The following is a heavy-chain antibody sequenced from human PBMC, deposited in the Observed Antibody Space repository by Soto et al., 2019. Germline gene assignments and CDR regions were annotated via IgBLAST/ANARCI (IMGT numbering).Heavy chain of an antibody. CDR1: GFTFSSYA. J-gene: IGHJ6*02. V-gene: IGHV3-30-3*01. Sequence: GGSLRLSCAASGFTFSSYAMHWVRQAPGKGLEWVAVISYDGSNKYYADSVKGRFTISRDNSKNTLYLQMNSLRAEDTAVYYSYYYGMDVWGQGTTVTVSS. CDR2: ISYDGSNK. CDR3: YYYGMDV.